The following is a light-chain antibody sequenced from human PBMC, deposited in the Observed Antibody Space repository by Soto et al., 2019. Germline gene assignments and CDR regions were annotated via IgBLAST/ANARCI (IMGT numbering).Light chain of an antibody. V-gene: IGLV2-14*01. CDR3: SSYTASTTL. Sequence: QSALTQPASVSGSPGQSITISCTGDIGGYSFVSWYQQHPGKAPQLIIYEVTDRPSGLSNRFSGSKSGNTASLTISGLQAEDEADYHCSSYTASTTLFGGGTKVTV. CDR2: EVT. CDR1: DIGGYSF. J-gene: IGLJ2*01.